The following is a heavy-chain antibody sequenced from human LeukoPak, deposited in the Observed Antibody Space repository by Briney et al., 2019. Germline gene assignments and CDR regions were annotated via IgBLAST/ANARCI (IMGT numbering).Heavy chain of an antibody. CDR3: ARHGPRYSYLYGRFDP. CDR2: FYYSGST. D-gene: IGHD5-18*01. Sequence: PSETLSHTCTVSGGSISGYYWSWIRQTPGKGLEWIGYFYYSGSTKYNPSLKTRVSISIDTSKNQFSLQLNSVTAADTAVYYCARHGPRYSYLYGRFDPWGQGTLVTVSS. J-gene: IGHJ5*02. CDR1: GGSISGYY. V-gene: IGHV4-59*01.